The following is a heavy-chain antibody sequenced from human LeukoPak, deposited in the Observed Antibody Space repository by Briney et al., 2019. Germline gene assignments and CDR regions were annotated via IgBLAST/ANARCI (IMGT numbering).Heavy chain of an antibody. Sequence: VGSLRLSCAASGFTFRSSAMTWVRQAPGRGLEWVAAISGRGSSTNLADSVKGRFTISRYNSKSTLYLQMNSLRAEDTAVYYCARAINVPNWNRTPYDYWGQGTLVTVSS. J-gene: IGHJ4*02. V-gene: IGHV3-23*01. D-gene: IGHD1-1*01. CDR1: GFTFRSSA. CDR3: ARAINVPNWNRTPYDY. CDR2: ISGRGSST.